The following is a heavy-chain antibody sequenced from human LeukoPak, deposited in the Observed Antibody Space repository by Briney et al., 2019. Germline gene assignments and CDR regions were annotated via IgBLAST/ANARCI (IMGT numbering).Heavy chain of an antibody. J-gene: IGHJ4*02. CDR2: MNPNSGNT. CDR1: GYTFTSYD. V-gene: IGHV1-8*01. Sequence: GASVKVSCKASGYTFTSYDINWVRQATGQGLEWMGWMNPNSGNTGYAQKFQGRVTMTRNTSISTAYMELSRLRSDDTAVYYCARDVVVVPAAPDYWGQGTLVTVSS. CDR3: ARDVVVVPAAPDY. D-gene: IGHD2-2*01.